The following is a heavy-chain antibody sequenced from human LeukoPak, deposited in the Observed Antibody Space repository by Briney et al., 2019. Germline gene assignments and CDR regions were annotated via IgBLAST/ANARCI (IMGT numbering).Heavy chain of an antibody. CDR3: ARPSMIVDAFDI. V-gene: IGHV1-2*02. Sequence: GASVKVSCKASGYTFTGYYIHWVRQAPGQGLEWMGWINPNSGGTNYAQKFQGRVTMTRDTSISTAYMELSRLRSDDTAVYYCARPSMIVDAFDIWGQGTMVTVSS. D-gene: IGHD3-22*01. J-gene: IGHJ3*02. CDR1: GYTFTGYY. CDR2: INPNSGGT.